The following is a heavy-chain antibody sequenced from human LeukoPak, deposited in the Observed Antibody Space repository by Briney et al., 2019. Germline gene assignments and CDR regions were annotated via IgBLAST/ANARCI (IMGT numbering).Heavy chain of an antibody. CDR3: ARDYYDSSGYYYFDY. D-gene: IGHD3-22*01. Sequence: GGSLRLSCAASGFTFSSYSMNWVRQAPGKGLEWVANIKQDGSEKYYVDSVKGRFTISRDNAKNSLYLQMNSLRAEDTAVYYCARDYYDSSGYYYFDYWGQGTLVTVSS. V-gene: IGHV3-7*01. J-gene: IGHJ4*02. CDR2: IKQDGSEK. CDR1: GFTFSSYS.